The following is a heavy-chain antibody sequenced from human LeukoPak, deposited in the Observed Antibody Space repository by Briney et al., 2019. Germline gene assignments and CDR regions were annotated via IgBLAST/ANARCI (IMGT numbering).Heavy chain of an antibody. Sequence: GAYLRIPCKGSGYSYTNYWITWVRQLPGKGREWMGRIDSSDSYTNYSPSLQGHVTISADKSISTAYLQWSSLKASDTGMYYCARRAGRSNWADYWGQGALVTVSS. V-gene: IGHV5-10-1*01. CDR2: IDSSDSYT. CDR3: ARRAGRSNWADY. J-gene: IGHJ4*02. CDR1: GYSYTNYW. D-gene: IGHD1-1*01.